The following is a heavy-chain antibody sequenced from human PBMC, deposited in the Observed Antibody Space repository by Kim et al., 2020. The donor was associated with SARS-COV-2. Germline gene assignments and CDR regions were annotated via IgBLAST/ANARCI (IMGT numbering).Heavy chain of an antibody. CDR2: IIPIFGTA. D-gene: IGHD6-13*01. J-gene: IGHJ6*02. CDR3: SAQWPGETAIAAAGTMRDGMDV. V-gene: IGHV1-69*13. Sequence: SVKVSCKASGGTFSSYAISWVRQAPGQGLEWMGGIIPIFGTANYAQKFQGRVTITADESTSTAYMELSSLRSEDTAVYYCSAQWPGETAIAAAGTMRDGMDVWGQGTTVTVSS. CDR1: GGTFSSYA.